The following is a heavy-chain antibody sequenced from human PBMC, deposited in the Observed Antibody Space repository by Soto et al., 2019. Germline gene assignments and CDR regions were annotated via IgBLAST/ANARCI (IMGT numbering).Heavy chain of an antibody. J-gene: IGHJ6*02. CDR1: EFTFNTYS. Sequence: GGSLRLSCAASEFTFNTYSMHWVRQAPGKGLERVALISSDGSHKYYADSVKGRFTISRDNSKNTLFLQMNSLRAGDTALYYCARVVSTSSGFYYHGLDVWGQGTTVTVSS. CDR3: ARVVSTSSGFYYHGLDV. D-gene: IGHD6-13*01. V-gene: IGHV3-30-3*01. CDR2: ISSDGSHK.